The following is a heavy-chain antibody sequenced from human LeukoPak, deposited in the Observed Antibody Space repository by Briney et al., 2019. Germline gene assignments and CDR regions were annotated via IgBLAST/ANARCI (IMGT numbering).Heavy chain of an antibody. Sequence: SETLSLTCTVSGGSISNYYWSWPRQPAGKGLEWIGRIYTSGSTNYNPSLKSRVTMSVDTSKNQFSLKLSSVTAADTAVHYCAREESDYVWGSYRNTLDYWGQGTLVTVSS. CDR3: AREESDYVWGSYRNTLDY. D-gene: IGHD3-16*02. CDR2: IYTSGST. V-gene: IGHV4-4*07. CDR1: GGSISNYY. J-gene: IGHJ4*02.